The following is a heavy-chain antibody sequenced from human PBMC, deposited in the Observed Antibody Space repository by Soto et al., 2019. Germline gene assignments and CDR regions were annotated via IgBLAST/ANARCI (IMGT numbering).Heavy chain of an antibody. V-gene: IGHV3-7*01. J-gene: IGHJ4*02. Sequence: GGSLRLSCAASGFTFSSYWMTWVRQAPGKGLEWVATIKYDGSDRSYVDSVKGRFTISRDNAKNSLYLQMNSLRAEDTAVYFCVRESYGDYDPEGLFDYWGQGTLVTVSS. CDR3: VRESYGDYDPEGLFDY. CDR1: GFTFSSYW. CDR2: IKYDGSDR. D-gene: IGHD4-17*01.